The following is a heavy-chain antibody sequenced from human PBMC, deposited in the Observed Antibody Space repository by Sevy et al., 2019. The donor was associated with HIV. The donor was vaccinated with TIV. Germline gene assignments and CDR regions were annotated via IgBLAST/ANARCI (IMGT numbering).Heavy chain of an antibody. V-gene: IGHV3-30-3*01. CDR1: GFDFSSYP. J-gene: IGHJ5*02. D-gene: IGHD6-13*01. Sequence: GGSLRLSCAASGFDFSSYPMHWVRQAPGKGLEWVSVIAYDESTKYYGDSVRGRFTISRDNSKNTLCLQMNSLREEDTGVYYCARQGSSWTFDPWGQGTLVTVSS. CDR3: ARQGSSWTFDP. CDR2: IAYDESTK.